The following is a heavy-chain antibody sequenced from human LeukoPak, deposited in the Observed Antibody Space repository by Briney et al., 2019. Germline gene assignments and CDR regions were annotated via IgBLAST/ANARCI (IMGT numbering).Heavy chain of an antibody. CDR2: ISGSDFGT. CDR1: GFTFSSYA. V-gene: IGHV3-23*01. D-gene: IGHD2-15*01. Sequence: GGSLRLSCAASGFTFSSYAMRWVRQAPGKGLEWVSGISGSDFGTDYADSVKGRFTISRDNAENSLYLQMNSLTAEDTAVYYCARLYCSGASCYANLDYWGQGTLVAVSS. J-gene: IGHJ4*02. CDR3: ARLYCSGASCYANLDY.